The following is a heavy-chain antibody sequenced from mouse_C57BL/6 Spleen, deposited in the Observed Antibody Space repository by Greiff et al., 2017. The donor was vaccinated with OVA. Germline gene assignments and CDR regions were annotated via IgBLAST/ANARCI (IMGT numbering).Heavy chain of an antibody. CDR2: IDPSDSET. J-gene: IGHJ4*01. Sequence: QVQLKQPGAELVRPGSSVKLSCKASGYTFTSYWMHWVKQRPIQGLEWIGNIDPSDSETHYNQKFKDKATLTVDKSSSTAYMQLSSLTSEDSAVYYCAREGGSSSGDYWGQGTSVTVSS. CDR3: AREGGSSSGDY. D-gene: IGHD1-1*01. CDR1: GYTFTSYW. V-gene: IGHV1-52*01.